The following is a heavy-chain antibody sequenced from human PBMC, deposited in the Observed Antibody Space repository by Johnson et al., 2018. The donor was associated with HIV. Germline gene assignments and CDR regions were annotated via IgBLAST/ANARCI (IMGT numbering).Heavy chain of an antibody. J-gene: IGHJ3*02. CDR1: EFTFRDYW. D-gene: IGHD6-6*01. Sequence: VQLVESGGGLVQPGGSLRLSCSASEFTFRDYWMAWVRQAPGRGLEWVANIKQDGSEKYYVDSVKGRFTISRDNAKNTLYLQMNSLRAEDTAVYYCAREYSSLSQGAFDIWGQGTMVTVSS. CDR2: IKQDGSEK. CDR3: AREYSSLSQGAFDI. V-gene: IGHV3-7*04.